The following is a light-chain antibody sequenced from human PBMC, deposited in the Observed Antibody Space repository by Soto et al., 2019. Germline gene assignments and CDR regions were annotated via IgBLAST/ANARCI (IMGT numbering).Light chain of an antibody. CDR1: QGVSNY. V-gene: IGKV1-27*01. CDR3: QKYNSAPPET. CDR2: AAS. J-gene: IGKJ3*01. Sequence: DIQMTQSPSSLSASVGDRVTLTCRASQGVSNYLAWYQQKPGKVPKLLIYAASTLQSGVPSRFSGSGSGTDFTLTISSLQHEDVATYYCQKYNSAPPETFGPGTKVDMK.